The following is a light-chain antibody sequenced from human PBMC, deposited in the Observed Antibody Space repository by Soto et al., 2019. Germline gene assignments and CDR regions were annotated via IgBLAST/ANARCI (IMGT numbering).Light chain of an antibody. CDR3: QQSYSTPT. V-gene: IGKV1-39*01. Sequence: DIQMTQSPSSLSASVGDRVSITCRASQTISIYLNWYQQKPGKAPNLLIYAASSLQRGVSSRFSGSGSGTDFTLVISSLQTEDFATYFCQQSYSTPTFGQGTKVEIK. J-gene: IGKJ1*01. CDR2: AAS. CDR1: QTISIY.